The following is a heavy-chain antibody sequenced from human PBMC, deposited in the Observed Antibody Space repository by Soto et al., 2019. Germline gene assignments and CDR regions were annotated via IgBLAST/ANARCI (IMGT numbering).Heavy chain of an antibody. CDR2: IYHSGST. D-gene: IGHD6-13*01. CDR3: ARDSSSSVFAFDI. Sequence: SETLSLTCAVSGGSISSGGYSWSWVRQPPGKGLEWIGYIYHSGSTYYNPSLKSRVTISVDRSKNQFSLKLSSVTAADTAVYYCARDSSSSVFAFDIWPRDNGHRLL. J-gene: IGHJ3*02. CDR1: GGSISSGGYS. V-gene: IGHV4-30-2*01.